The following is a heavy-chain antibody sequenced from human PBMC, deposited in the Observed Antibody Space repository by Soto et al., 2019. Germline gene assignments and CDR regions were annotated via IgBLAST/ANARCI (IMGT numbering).Heavy chain of an antibody. CDR3: ARGGSIAARPDRPAFDI. CDR2: INPNSGGT. V-gene: IGHV1-2*02. J-gene: IGHJ3*02. D-gene: IGHD6-6*01. CDR1: GYTFTSYG. Sequence: AASVKVSCQASGYTFTSYGISWVRQAPGQGLEWMGWINPNSGGTNYAQKFQGRVTMTRDTSISTAYMELSRLRSDDTAVYYCARGGSIAARPDRPAFDIWGQGTMVTVSS.